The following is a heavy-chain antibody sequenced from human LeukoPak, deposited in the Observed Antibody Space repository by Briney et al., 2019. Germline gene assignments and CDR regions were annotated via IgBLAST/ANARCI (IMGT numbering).Heavy chain of an antibody. J-gene: IGHJ4*02. CDR2: ISGSGGST. V-gene: IGHV3-23*01. CDR3: AKDWSGSDPYYFDY. CDR1: RFTFSTYA. Sequence: PGGSLRLSCAASRFTFSTYAMAWVRRAPGKGLEWVSAISGSGGSTYYADSVKGRFTISRDNSKNTLYLQMNSLRAEDTAVYYCAKDWSGSDPYYFDYWGQGTLVTVSS. D-gene: IGHD3-3*01.